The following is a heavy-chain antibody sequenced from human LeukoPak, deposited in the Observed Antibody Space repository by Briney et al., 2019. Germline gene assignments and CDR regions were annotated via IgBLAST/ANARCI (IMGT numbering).Heavy chain of an antibody. Sequence: PGGSLRLSCAAPGFTFSSYAMSWVRQAPGKGLEWVSAISGSGGSTYYADSVKGRFTISRDNSKNTLYLQMNSLRVEDTGIYYCARNARGPGDYWGQGTVVTVSS. CDR3: ARNARGPGDY. V-gene: IGHV3-23*01. CDR1: GFTFSSYA. D-gene: IGHD2-2*01. CDR2: ISGSGGST. J-gene: IGHJ4*02.